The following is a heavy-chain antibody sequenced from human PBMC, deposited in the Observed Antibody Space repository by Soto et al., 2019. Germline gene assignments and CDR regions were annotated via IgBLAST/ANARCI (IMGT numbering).Heavy chain of an antibody. V-gene: IGHV1-24*01. CDR3: ATAAYGRRGSGSYYYYYYGMDV. CDR2: FDPEDGET. J-gene: IGHJ6*02. Sequence: ASVKVSCKVSGYTPTELSMHWVRQAPGKGLEWMGGFDPEDGETIYAQKFQGRVTMTEDTSTDTAYMELSSLRSEDTAVYYCATAAYGRRGSGSYYYYYYGMDVWGQGTTVTVSS. D-gene: IGHD3-10*01. CDR1: GYTPTELS.